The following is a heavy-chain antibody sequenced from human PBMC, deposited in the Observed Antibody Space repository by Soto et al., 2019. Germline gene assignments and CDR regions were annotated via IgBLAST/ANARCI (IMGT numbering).Heavy chain of an antibody. D-gene: IGHD3-9*01. CDR1: GFPFSEYY. CDR3: ASGLTPFAS. V-gene: IGHV3-11*01. CDR2: MSSSSQTI. J-gene: IGHJ5*01. Sequence: GGSLRLSCAASGFPFSEYYMSWIREAPGAGLEWISYMSSSSQTIYYVDSVKGRFTVSRDNAKKVLYLQMNRLRVEDTAVYYCASGLTPFASWGQGTLVTVSS.